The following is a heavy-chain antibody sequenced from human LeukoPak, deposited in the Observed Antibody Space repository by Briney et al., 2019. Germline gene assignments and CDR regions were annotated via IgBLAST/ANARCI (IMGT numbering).Heavy chain of an antibody. CDR3: ARDSGSYERDY. V-gene: IGHV4-38-2*01. CDR1: GYSISSGYY. D-gene: IGHD1-26*01. CDR2: IYHSGST. J-gene: IGHJ4*02. Sequence: PSGTLSLTCAVSGYSISSGYYWGWIRQPPGKGLEWIGSIYHSGSTYYNPSLKSRVTISVDTSKNQFSLKLSSVTAADTAVYYCARDSGSYERDYWGQGTLVTVSS.